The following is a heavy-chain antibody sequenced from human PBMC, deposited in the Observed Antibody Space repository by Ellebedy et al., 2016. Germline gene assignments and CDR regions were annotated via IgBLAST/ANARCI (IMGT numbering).Heavy chain of an antibody. CDR1: GYTFTDYR. CDR3: ARDESGSYLD. Sequence: ASVKVSXXASGYTFTDYRLDWVRQAPGQGLEWMGWIDPSSGGTFYVQRFQGRVTMTRDTSISTVYMELSSLRSDDTAVYYCARDESGSYLDWGQGTLVTVSS. V-gene: IGHV1-2*02. CDR2: IDPSSGGT. D-gene: IGHD1-26*01. J-gene: IGHJ4*02.